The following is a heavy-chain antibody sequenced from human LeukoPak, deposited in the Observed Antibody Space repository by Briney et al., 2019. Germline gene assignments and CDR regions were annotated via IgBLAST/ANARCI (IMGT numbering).Heavy chain of an antibody. CDR3: ATSQWPVLDFQR. CDR2: IYDSGST. CDR1: GGSIGSGGFY. D-gene: IGHD6-19*01. Sequence: PSQTLPLTCTVSGGSIGSGGFYWNWIRQPPGKGLEWIGNIYDSGSTSYNPSLKSRVTVSVDRSKNQFSLKLNSVTAADTAVYYCATSQWPVLDFQRWGQGSLVTVSS. V-gene: IGHV4-30-2*01. J-gene: IGHJ1*01.